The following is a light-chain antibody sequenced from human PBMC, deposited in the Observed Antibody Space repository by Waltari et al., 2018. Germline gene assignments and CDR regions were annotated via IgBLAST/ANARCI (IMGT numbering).Light chain of an antibody. CDR3: QQYENLPLT. Sequence: DIQMTQFPSSLSASVGDRVTITCQASHNIDDHLNCFQQKQGKAPKLLIYDASVLEAGVPSRFSGGGSGTHFTFTITNLQPDDFGTYYCQQYENLPLTFGGGTKVDI. J-gene: IGKJ4*01. CDR2: DAS. CDR1: HNIDDH. V-gene: IGKV1-33*01.